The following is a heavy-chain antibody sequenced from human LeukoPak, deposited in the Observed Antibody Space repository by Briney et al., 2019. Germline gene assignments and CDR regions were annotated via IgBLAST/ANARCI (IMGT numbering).Heavy chain of an antibody. Sequence: ASVTVSCKASGYTFTGYCMHWVRQAPGQGLEWMGLINPNSGGTNYAQKFQGRVTMTRDTSISTAYMELSRLRSDDTAVYYCAQYGLRVNYFDYWGQGTLVTVSS. V-gene: IGHV1-2*02. J-gene: IGHJ4*02. D-gene: IGHD3-10*01. CDR3: AQYGLRVNYFDY. CDR2: INPNSGGT. CDR1: GYTFTGYC.